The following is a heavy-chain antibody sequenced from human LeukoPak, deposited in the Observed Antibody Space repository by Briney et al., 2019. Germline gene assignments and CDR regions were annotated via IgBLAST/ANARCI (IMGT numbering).Heavy chain of an antibody. V-gene: IGHV4-28*01. CDR2: IYYSGST. D-gene: IGHD6-13*01. J-gene: IGHJ4*02. Sequence: KASDTLSLTCAVSGYSISSSNWWGWIRQPPGKGLEWIGYIYYSGSTYYNPSLKSRVTMSVDTSKNQFSLKLSSVTAVDTAVYYCARTPSRGVFDYWGQGTLVTVSS. CDR1: GYSISSSNW. CDR3: ARTPSRGVFDY.